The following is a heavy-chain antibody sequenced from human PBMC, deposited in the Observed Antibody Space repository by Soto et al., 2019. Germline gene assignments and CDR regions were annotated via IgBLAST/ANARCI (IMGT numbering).Heavy chain of an antibody. D-gene: IGHD2-2*01. V-gene: IGHV1-69*13. CDR1: GGTFSSYA. CDR2: IIPIFGTA. Sequence: GSSVKVSCKASGGTFSSYAISWVRQAPGQGLEWMGGIIPIFGTANYAQKFQGRVTITADESTSTAYMELSSLRSEDTAVYYCARDRCSSTSCPTSWFDPWGQGTLVTVSS. CDR3: ARDRCSSTSCPTSWFDP. J-gene: IGHJ5*02.